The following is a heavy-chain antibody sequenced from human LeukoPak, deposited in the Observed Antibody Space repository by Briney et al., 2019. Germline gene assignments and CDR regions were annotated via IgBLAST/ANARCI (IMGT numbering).Heavy chain of an antibody. Sequence: PGGSLRLSCAASGFTFSRYAMNWVRQAPEKGLEWVSYISTGGDNTFYADSLKGRFTISRDNAKNSLYLQMNSLRDEDTAVYYCARGNYDSSGYYYEYFQHWGQGTLVTVSS. V-gene: IGHV3-48*02. D-gene: IGHD3-22*01. CDR2: ISTGGDNT. J-gene: IGHJ1*01. CDR1: GFTFSRYA. CDR3: ARGNYDSSGYYYEYFQH.